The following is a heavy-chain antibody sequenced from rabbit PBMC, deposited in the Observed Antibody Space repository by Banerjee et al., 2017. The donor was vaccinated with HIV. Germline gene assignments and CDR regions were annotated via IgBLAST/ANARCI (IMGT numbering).Heavy chain of an antibody. Sequence: YATWASGRFTISRTSSTTVTLQMTSLTAADTATYFCARRGAGRDPGYGLWGQGTLVTVS. J-gene: IGHJ3*01. CDR3: ARRGAGRDPGYGL. D-gene: IGHD7-1*01. V-gene: IGHV1S40*01.